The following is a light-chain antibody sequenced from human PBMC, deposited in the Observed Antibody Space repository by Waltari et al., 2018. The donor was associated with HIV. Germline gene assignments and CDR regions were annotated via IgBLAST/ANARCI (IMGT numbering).Light chain of an antibody. CDR3: SSYTSSSTLGV. V-gene: IGLV2-14*03. Sequence: QSALTQPASVSGSPGQSITISCTGTSSDVGGYNYVSWYQQNPGKAPKLMIYDVSNRPSGVSKRFSGSKSGNTASLTISGLQAEDEADYYCSSYTSSSTLGVFGTGTKVTVL. CDR2: DVS. J-gene: IGLJ1*01. CDR1: SSDVGGYNY.